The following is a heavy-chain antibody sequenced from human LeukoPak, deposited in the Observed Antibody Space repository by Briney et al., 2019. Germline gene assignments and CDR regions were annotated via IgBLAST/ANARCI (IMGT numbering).Heavy chain of an antibody. V-gene: IGHV3-7*01. CDR2: IKQDGSEK. CDR3: AREGYRTWYYFDY. D-gene: IGHD5-18*01. CDR1: GFTFSSYW. J-gene: IGHJ4*02. Sequence: WGSLRLSCAASGFTFSSYWMSWVRQAPGKGLEWVANIKQDGSEKYYVDSVKGRFTISRDNAKNSLYLQMNSLRAEDTAVYYCAREGYRTWYYFDYWGQGTLVTVSS.